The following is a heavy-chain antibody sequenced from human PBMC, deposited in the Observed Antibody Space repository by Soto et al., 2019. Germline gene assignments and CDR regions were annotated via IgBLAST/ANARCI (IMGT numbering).Heavy chain of an antibody. Sequence: QVQLQQWGAGLLKPSETLSLTCAVYGGSFSGYYWSWIRQPPGKGLEWIGEINHSGSTNYNPSLKSRDTISVDTSKNQFSLKLSSVTAADTAVYYCARGPHRSRKVVPAANFDYWGQGTLVTVSS. J-gene: IGHJ4*02. V-gene: IGHV4-34*01. CDR1: GGSFSGYY. CDR3: ARGPHRSRKVVPAANFDY. D-gene: IGHD2-2*01. CDR2: INHSGST.